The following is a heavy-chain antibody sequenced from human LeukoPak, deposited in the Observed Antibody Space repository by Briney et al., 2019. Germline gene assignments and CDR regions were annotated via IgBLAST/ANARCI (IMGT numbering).Heavy chain of an antibody. CDR2: INPNSGGT. V-gene: IGHV1-2*06. CDR1: GHTFTNYY. J-gene: IGHJ4*02. Sequence: ASVKVSCKASGHTFTNYYMHWVRQAPGQGLEWMGRINPNSGGTNYAQKFQGRVTVTRDTSTSTVHMELSGLRSENTAVYYCARDQEAFDYWGQGTLVTVSS. CDR3: ARDQEAFDY.